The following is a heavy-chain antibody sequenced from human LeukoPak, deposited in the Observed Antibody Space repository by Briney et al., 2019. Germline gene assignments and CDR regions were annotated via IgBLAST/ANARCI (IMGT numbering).Heavy chain of an antibody. CDR1: GFTFNDYG. CDR2: ISWNSGSI. CDR3: AKAEGFFGGYYDH. D-gene: IGHD2-15*01. V-gene: IGHV3-9*01. J-gene: IGHJ4*02. Sequence: PGGSLRLSCAASGFTFNDYGMHWVRQAPGKGLEWVSGISWNSGSIDYADSVKGRFTISRDNAKNSLFLQMNSLRREDTAFYYCAKAEGFFGGYYDHWGQGTLVTVSS.